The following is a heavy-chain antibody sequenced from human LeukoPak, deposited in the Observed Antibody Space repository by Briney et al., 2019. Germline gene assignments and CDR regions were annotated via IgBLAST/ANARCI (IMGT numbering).Heavy chain of an antibody. CDR1: GYTLTSYD. CDR2: IKPNTGDT. V-gene: IGHV1-2*02. CDR3: VRDRPHNWFDP. Sequence: ASVKVSCKASGYTLTSYDINWVRQAPGQGLEWMGLIKPNTGDTKYAQNFQGRVSMTRDTSITTAYMELSGLRSDDTAVYYCVRDRPHNWFDPWGQGTLVTVSS. J-gene: IGHJ5*02.